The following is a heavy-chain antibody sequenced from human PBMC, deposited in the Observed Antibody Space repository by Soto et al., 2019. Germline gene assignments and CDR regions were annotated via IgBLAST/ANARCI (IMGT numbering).Heavy chain of an antibody. Sequence: SAVKVSCKASGYTFTSYGISWVLQAPGQGLEWMGGIIPIFGTANYAQKFQGRVTVTTDESTSTAYMELSSLRSEDTAVYYCARFGITGTTHYYYGMDVWGQGTTVTGSS. CDR2: IIPIFGTA. V-gene: IGHV1-69*05. D-gene: IGHD1-7*01. CDR3: ARFGITGTTHYYYGMDV. J-gene: IGHJ6*02. CDR1: GYTFTSYG.